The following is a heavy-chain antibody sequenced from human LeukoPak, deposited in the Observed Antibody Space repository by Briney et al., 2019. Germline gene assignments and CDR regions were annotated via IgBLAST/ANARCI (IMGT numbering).Heavy chain of an antibody. V-gene: IGHV3-7*01. CDR1: GFTFSSYW. CDR2: IKRDGSAK. CDR3: ARTYNSDGSDYRHFDY. Sequence: GGSLRLSCAASGFTFSSYWMSWVRQAPGKGLQWVATIKRDGSAKYYVDSVKGRFIISRDNAENSLYLQMDSLGAEDTAVYYCARTYNSDGSDYRHFDYWGQGTLVTVSS. J-gene: IGHJ4*02. D-gene: IGHD3-22*01.